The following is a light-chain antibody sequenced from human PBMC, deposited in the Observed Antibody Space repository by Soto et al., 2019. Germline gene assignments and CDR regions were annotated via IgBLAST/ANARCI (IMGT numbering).Light chain of an antibody. Sequence: VLTQSPATLSLSPGERATLSCRASQTVSRYLAWYQQKPGQAPRLLIYYASNRATGIPARFSGSGSGTDYTLIISSLEPEDFAIYYCQQRSYWSLFTFGGGTKVEI. CDR2: YAS. CDR3: QQRSYWSLFT. CDR1: QTVSRY. V-gene: IGKV3-11*01. J-gene: IGKJ4*01.